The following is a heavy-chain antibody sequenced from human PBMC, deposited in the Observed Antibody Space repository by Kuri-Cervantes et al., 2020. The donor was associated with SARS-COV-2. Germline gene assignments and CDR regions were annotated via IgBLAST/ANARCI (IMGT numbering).Heavy chain of an antibody. CDR3: ARYPTMVRGVIRY. CDR1: GGSFSGYY. J-gene: IGHJ4*02. V-gene: IGHV4-34*01. Sequence: SQTLSLTCAVYGGSFSGYYWSWIRQPPGKGLEWIGEINHSGSTNYNPSLKSRVTISLDKSKNQFSLKLSSVTAADTAVYYCARYPTMVRGVIRYWGQGTLVTVSS. D-gene: IGHD3-10*01. CDR2: INHSGST.